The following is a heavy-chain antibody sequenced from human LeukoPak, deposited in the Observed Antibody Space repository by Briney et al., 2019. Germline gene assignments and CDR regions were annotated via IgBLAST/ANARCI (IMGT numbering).Heavy chain of an antibody. D-gene: IGHD5-12*01. Sequence: GGSLRLSCVASGFTFSSSWMTWVRQAPGMGLERVANIKADGSGKYYVDSVRGRFSISRDNAKNSLYLQMNSLRAEDTALYHCARDQDLRGYSGYDPLDPWGQGTLVTVSS. CDR1: GFTFSSSW. J-gene: IGHJ5*02. V-gene: IGHV3-7*03. CDR3: ARDQDLRGYSGYDPLDP. CDR2: IKADGSGK.